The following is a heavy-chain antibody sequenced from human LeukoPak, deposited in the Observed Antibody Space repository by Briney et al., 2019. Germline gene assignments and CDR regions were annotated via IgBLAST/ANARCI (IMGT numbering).Heavy chain of an antibody. Sequence: SETLSLTCTVSGGSISSYYWSWIRQPPGKGPEWIGYIYYSGSTNYNTSLKSRVTISVDTSKNQFSLKLSSVTAADTAVYYCARHGKQQQRYYYYYGMDVWGQGTTVTVSS. CDR1: GGSISSYY. J-gene: IGHJ6*02. D-gene: IGHD6-13*01. V-gene: IGHV4-59*01. CDR3: ARHGKQQQRYYYYYGMDV. CDR2: IYYSGST.